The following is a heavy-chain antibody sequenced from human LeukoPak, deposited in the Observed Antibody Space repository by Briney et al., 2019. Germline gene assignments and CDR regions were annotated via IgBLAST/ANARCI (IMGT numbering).Heavy chain of an antibody. V-gene: IGHV4-39*07. CDR3: ARGYCSGGSCYSYYYYNYMDV. CDR1: GGSISSSSYY. D-gene: IGHD2-15*01. CDR2: IFYSGTT. J-gene: IGHJ6*03. Sequence: SETLSLTCTVSGGSISSSSYYWGWIRQPPGKGLEWIGTIFYSGTTYYNPSLKSRVTISVDTSKNQFSLKLSSVTAADTAVYYCARGYCSGGSCYSYYYYNYMDVWGKGTTVTVSS.